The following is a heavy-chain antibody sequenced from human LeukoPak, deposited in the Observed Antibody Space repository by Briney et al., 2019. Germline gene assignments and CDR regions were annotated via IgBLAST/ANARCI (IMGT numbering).Heavy chain of an antibody. CDR3: ARDPRRGSYEVDY. Sequence: KPSQTLSLTCTVSGGSISSGGYSWSWIRQHPGKGLEWIGYIYYSGSTYYNPSLKSRVTISVVTSKNQFSLKLSSVTAADTAVYYCARDPRRGSYEVDYWGQGTLVTVSS. D-gene: IGHD5-18*01. CDR1: GGSISSGGYS. CDR2: IYYSGST. V-gene: IGHV4-31*03. J-gene: IGHJ4*02.